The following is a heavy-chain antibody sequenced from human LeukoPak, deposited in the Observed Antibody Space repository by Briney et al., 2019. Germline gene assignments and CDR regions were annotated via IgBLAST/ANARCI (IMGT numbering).Heavy chain of an antibody. CDR3: ARGDAEYYYDSSCGY. D-gene: IGHD3-22*01. V-gene: IGHV1-69*05. J-gene: IGHJ4*02. Sequence: SVKVSFKASGGTFSSYAISWVRQAPGQGLEWMGGIIPIFGTANYAQKFQGRVTITTDESTSTAYMELSSLRSEDTAVYYCARGDAEYYYDSSCGYWGQGTLVTVSS. CDR2: IIPIFGTA. CDR1: GGTFSSYA.